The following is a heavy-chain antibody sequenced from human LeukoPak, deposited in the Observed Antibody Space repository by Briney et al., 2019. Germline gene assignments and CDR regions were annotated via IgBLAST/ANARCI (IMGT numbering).Heavy chain of an antibody. D-gene: IGHD3-10*01. CDR2: IIPIFGTA. V-gene: IGHV1-69*13. CDR1: GGTFSSYA. CDR3: ARDGGPYYYGSGSYYGYYYYMDV. Sequence: ASVKVSYKASGGTFSSYAISWVRQAPGQGLEWMGGIIPIFGTANYAQKFQGRVTITADESTSTAYMELSSLRSEDTAVYYCARDGGPYYYGSGSYYGYYYYMDVWGKGTTVTISS. J-gene: IGHJ6*03.